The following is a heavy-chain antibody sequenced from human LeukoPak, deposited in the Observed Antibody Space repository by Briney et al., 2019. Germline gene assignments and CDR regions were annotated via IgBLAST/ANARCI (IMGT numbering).Heavy chain of an antibody. V-gene: IGHV3-48*03. Sequence: GGSLRLSCAASGFTFNIYEMNWVRQAPGKGLEWVSYISSSGSTRYYADSVKGRFTISRDNTKNSLDLQMNSLSAEDTAVYYCARGPLLGYLSNWGQGTLVTVSS. D-gene: IGHD2-15*01. J-gene: IGHJ4*02. CDR3: ARGPLLGYLSN. CDR1: GFTFNIYE. CDR2: ISSSGSTR.